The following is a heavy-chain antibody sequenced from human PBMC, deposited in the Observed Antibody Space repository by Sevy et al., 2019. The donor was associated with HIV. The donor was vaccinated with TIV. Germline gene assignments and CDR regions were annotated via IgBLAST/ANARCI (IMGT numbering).Heavy chain of an antibody. CDR1: GGTFSSYA. J-gene: IGHJ4*02. D-gene: IGHD4-17*01. CDR2: IIPIFGTA. CDR3: ARAFPAGPDSGALDY. Sequence: PSVKVSCKASGGTFSSYAISWVRQAPGQGLEWMGGIIPIFGTANYAQKFQGRVTITADESTSTAYMELSSLRSEDTAVYYCARAFPAGPDSGALDYWGQGTLVTVSS. V-gene: IGHV1-69*13.